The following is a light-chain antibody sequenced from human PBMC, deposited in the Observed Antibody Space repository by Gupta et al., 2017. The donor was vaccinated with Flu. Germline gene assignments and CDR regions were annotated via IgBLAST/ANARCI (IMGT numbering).Light chain of an antibody. Sequence: DIQITLSPSSVSASLSDRVTITCQSSQDSSNYLTWSQQQPGQAPKLLIYDAANLETGVPSRCSGSGCGTDFTSTISSRQPEDIATYYCQQYDNLPPLTFGGGTKVEIK. CDR2: DAA. J-gene: IGKJ4*01. CDR3: QQYDNLPPLT. CDR1: QDSSNY. V-gene: IGKV1-33*01.